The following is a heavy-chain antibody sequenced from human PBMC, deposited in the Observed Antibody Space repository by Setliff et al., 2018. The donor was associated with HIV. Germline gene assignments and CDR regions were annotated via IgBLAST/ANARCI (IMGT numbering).Heavy chain of an antibody. CDR2: IKTSGRT. CDR1: GRSIDDSY. J-gene: IGHJ4*01. CDR3: ARLAEDYYDSGTWEVDY. D-gene: IGHD3-10*01. Sequence: SETLSLTCSVSGRSIDDSYWSWIRQSPGKGLEWIGFIKTSGRTNYKPSLKSRVTISLDTSKNQFSLRLNSVTATDTAVYYCARLAEDYYDSGTWEVDYWAHGTLVT. V-gene: IGHV4-4*09.